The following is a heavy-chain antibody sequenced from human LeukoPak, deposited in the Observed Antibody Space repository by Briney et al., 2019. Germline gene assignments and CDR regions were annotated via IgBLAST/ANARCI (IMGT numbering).Heavy chain of an antibody. CDR2: MNPNSGNT. CDR3: ARAPTYYDILTGPGVGYYYYYMDV. V-gene: IGHV1-8*01. Sequence: ASVKVSCKASGYTFTSYDINWVRQATGQGLEWMGWMNPNSGNTGYAQKFQGRVTMTTDTSTSTAYMELRSLRSDDTAVYYCARAPTYYDILTGPGVGYYYYYMDVWGKGTTVTVSS. D-gene: IGHD3-9*01. J-gene: IGHJ6*03. CDR1: GYTFTSYD.